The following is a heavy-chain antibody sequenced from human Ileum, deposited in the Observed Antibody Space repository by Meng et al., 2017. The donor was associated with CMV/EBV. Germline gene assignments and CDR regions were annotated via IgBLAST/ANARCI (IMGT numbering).Heavy chain of an antibody. CDR1: GYTFTNNL. D-gene: IGHD5-18*01. CDR3: ARIIVSRGYSFDY. Sequence: QVELAQAGAELKNPRASVKLSCTTSGYTFTNNLMNWVRQAPGKGHEWMGWINPNSGSTNYAQKFQGRVTMTRDTSISTAYMELNRLTSDDTAMYFCARIIVSRGYSFDYWGQGTLVTVSS. V-gene: IGHV1-2*02. J-gene: IGHJ4*02. CDR2: INPNSGST.